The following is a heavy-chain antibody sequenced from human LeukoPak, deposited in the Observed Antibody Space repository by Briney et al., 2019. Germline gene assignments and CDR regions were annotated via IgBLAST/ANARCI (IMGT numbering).Heavy chain of an antibody. CDR2: INPSGSST. CDR3: AREGRGYSGYEPMTKYYFDY. V-gene: IGHV1-46*01. J-gene: IGHJ4*02. D-gene: IGHD5-12*01. CDR1: GYTFTSYY. Sequence: ASVKVSCKASGYTFTSYYMHWVRQAPGQGLEWMGIINPSGSSTSYAQKFQGRVTMTRDMSTSTVYMELSSLRSEDTAVYYCAREGRGYSGYEPMTKYYFDYWGQGTLVTVSS.